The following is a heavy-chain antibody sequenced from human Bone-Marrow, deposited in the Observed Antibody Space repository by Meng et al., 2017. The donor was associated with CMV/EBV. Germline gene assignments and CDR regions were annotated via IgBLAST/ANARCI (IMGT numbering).Heavy chain of an antibody. Sequence: YGPTLVKPTQTLTLTCTFSGFSLSTSGVGVGWIRQPPGKALEWLALIYWNDDKRYSPSLKSRLTITKDTPKNQVVLTMTNMDPVDTATYYCAHSSVPAAIKGNDYYYGMDVWGQGTTVTVSS. J-gene: IGHJ6*02. D-gene: IGHD2-2*02. V-gene: IGHV2-5*01. CDR2: IYWNDDK. CDR1: GFSLSTSGVG. CDR3: AHSSVPAAIKGNDYYYGMDV.